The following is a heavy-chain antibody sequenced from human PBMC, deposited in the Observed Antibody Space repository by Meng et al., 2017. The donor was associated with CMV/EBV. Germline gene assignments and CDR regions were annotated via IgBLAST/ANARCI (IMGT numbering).Heavy chain of an antibody. CDR1: GFTFSNAW. J-gene: IGHJ6*02. D-gene: IGHD3-10*01. CDR2: IKSKTDGGTT. Sequence: GESLKISCAASGFTFSNAWMSWVRQAPGKGLEWVGRIKSKTDGGTTDYAAPVKGRFTISRDDSKNTQYLQMNSLKNEKTAVDYCTTGVVYYYYYGMDVWGQGTTVTVSS. CDR3: TTGVVYYYYYGMDV. V-gene: IGHV3-15*01.